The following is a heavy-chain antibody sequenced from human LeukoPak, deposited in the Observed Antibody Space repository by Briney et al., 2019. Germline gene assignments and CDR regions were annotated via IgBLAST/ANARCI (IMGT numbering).Heavy chain of an antibody. D-gene: IGHD1-1*01. Sequence: ASVTVSCKASGYTFTSYDFYWVRQAPGQGLEWMGGIIPIFGTANYAQKFQGRVTITADESTSTAYMELSSLRSEDTAVYYCASSPLVQLERRGGTFDIWGQGTMVTVSS. CDR3: ASSPLVQLERRGGTFDI. CDR2: IIPIFGTA. V-gene: IGHV1-69*13. CDR1: GYTFTSYD. J-gene: IGHJ3*02.